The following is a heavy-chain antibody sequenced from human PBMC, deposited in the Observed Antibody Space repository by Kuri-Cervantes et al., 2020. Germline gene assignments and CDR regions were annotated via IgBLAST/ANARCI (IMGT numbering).Heavy chain of an antibody. CDR3: ARSDWFDP. CDR1: RFSLSSYA. V-gene: IGHV3-30*07. CDR2: ISFDGSGQ. Sequence: GGSLRLSCAASRFSLSSYAMHWVRQAPGKGLEWLTAISFDGSGQLYAGSVKGRFTVSRDNAKNMLYLQMNSLRVEDTALYYCARSDWFDPWGQGTLVTVSS. J-gene: IGHJ5*02.